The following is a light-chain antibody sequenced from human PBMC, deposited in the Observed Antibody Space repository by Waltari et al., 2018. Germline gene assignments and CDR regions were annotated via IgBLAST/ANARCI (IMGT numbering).Light chain of an antibody. CDR1: YSNLGSTY. CDR3: AAWDESHYV. Sequence: QSVLTQPPSASGTPGQRVSISCSGSYSNLGSTYLYWYQQLPGAAPKLLIYRNNQRPSGVPARFSAPKYGTSASLAISGLRSEDEAVYYCAAWDESHYVFGPGTKVTVL. V-gene: IGLV1-47*01. CDR2: RNN. J-gene: IGLJ1*01.